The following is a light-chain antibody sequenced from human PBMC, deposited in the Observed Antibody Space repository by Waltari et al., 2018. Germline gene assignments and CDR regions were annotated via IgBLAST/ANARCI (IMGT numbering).Light chain of an antibody. CDR1: QSVSSIY. J-gene: IGKJ2*01. CDR2: GAS. CDR3: QQYGTSPPMYT. V-gene: IGKV3-20*01. Sequence: EIVLTQTPGPLSLSPGEGATLSCRASQSVSSIYLAWYQQKPGRAPRLLIYGASNRATGIPDRFSGSGSGTDFSLTISSLEPEDFAVYYCQQYGTSPPMYTFGQGTNLEIK.